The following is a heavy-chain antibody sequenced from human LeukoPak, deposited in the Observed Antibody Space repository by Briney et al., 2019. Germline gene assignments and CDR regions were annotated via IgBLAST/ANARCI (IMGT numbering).Heavy chain of an antibody. D-gene: IGHD3-10*01. CDR1: GGTFSSYA. Sequence: GASVKVSCKASGGTFSSYAISWVRQAPGQGLEWMGRIIPILGIANYAQKFQGRVTITADKSTSTAYMELSSLRSEDTAVYYCARGWVTMVRGVRAEYFQHWGQGTLVTVSS. J-gene: IGHJ1*01. CDR3: ARGWVTMVRGVRAEYFQH. CDR2: IIPILGIA. V-gene: IGHV1-69*04.